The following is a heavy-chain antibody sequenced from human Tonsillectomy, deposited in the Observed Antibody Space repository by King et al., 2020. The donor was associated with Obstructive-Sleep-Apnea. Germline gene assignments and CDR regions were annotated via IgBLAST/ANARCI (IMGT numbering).Heavy chain of an antibody. J-gene: IGHJ4*02. D-gene: IGHD6-13*01. Sequence: VQLVESGGGVVQPGRSLRLSCAASGFTFSSYAMHWVRQAPGKGLEWVAVISYDGSDNYYADSVKGRFTISRDNSKNTVYLQMNSLGPEDTAVYYCARVLWSSSWTNYYFDYWGQGTLVTVSS. CDR1: GFTFSSYA. CDR2: ISYDGSDN. V-gene: IGHV3-30*04. CDR3: ARVLWSSSWTNYYFDY.